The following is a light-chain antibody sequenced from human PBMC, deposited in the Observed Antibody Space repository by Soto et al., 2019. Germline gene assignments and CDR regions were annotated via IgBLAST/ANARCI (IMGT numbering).Light chain of an antibody. J-gene: IGLJ1*01. Sequence: QSALTQPASVSGSPGQSITISCTGTSSDVGGYNYVSWYQQHPDKAPKLMIYDVNNRPSGVSNRFSGSKSGNKASLTISGLQAEDEADYYCSSYTSSSTRVLGTGTKVTVL. CDR1: SSDVGGYNY. CDR2: DVN. CDR3: SSYTSSSTRV. V-gene: IGLV2-14*01.